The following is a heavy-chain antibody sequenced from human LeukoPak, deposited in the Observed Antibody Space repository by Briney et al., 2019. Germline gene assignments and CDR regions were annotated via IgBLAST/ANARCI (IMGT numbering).Heavy chain of an antibody. D-gene: IGHD3-9*01. CDR3: ARVRRYFDWTYNWFDP. Sequence: PSETLSLTCAVYGGSFSGYYWSWIRQPPGKGLDWVGDINHSGSTNYNPSLKSRVTISADTSKNQFSLKLSSVTAADTAVYYCARVRRYFDWTYNWFDPWGQGTLVTVSS. J-gene: IGHJ5*02. CDR2: INHSGST. V-gene: IGHV4-34*01. CDR1: GGSFSGYY.